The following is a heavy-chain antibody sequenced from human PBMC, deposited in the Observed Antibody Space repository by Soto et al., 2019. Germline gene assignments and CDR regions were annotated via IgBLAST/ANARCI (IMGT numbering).Heavy chain of an antibody. J-gene: IGHJ4*02. Sequence: VRLSCAASGFTLSDHFMEWVRQAPGKGLEWVGCTKHKAASYTTDYAVSVNGRFTISRDDSENSLYLQMNSLKTEDTAMYYCVTLQFSRWFYWGLGTLVTVSS. CDR1: GFTLSDHF. V-gene: IGHV3-72*01. D-gene: IGHD3-3*01. CDR2: TKHKAASYTT. CDR3: VTLQFSRWFY.